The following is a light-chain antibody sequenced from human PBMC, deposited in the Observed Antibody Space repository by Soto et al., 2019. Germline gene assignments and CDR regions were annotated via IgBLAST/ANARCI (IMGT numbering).Light chain of an antibody. Sequence: QSALTQPASVFGSPGQSITISCTGTSSDVGGYNYVSWYQQHPGKAPKLMIYDVSNRPSGVSNRFSGSKSGNTASLTISGVQAEDEADYYCSSYTSSGTVVFGGGTKLTVL. CDR1: SSDVGGYNY. CDR3: SSYTSSGTVV. CDR2: DVS. J-gene: IGLJ2*01. V-gene: IGLV2-14*01.